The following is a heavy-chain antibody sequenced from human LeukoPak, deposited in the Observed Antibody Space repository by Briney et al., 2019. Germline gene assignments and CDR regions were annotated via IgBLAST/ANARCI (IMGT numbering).Heavy chain of an antibody. J-gene: IGHJ4*02. CDR2: ISGSGGST. CDR3: ANNGVFGVVTSYYFDY. D-gene: IGHD3-3*01. V-gene: IGHV3-23*01. Sequence: PGGSLRLSCAASGFIFSSDAMSWLRQAPGKGLEWLSAISGSGGSTYYADSVKGRFTISRDNSKTTLYLQMNGLRAEDTAVYSCANNGVFGVVTSYYFDYWGQGTLVTVYS. CDR1: GFIFSSDA.